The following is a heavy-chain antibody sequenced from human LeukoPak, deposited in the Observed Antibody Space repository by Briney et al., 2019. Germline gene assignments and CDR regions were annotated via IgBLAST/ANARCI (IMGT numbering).Heavy chain of an antibody. J-gene: IGHJ4*02. V-gene: IGHV1-8*01. CDR3: AREPSLQSSSSYNY. D-gene: IGHD6-6*01. CDR1: GYSFTSYD. CDR2: MNPCSGNT. Sequence: SVKVSCEASGYSFTSYDINWVRQATGQGLEWMGWMNPCSGNTGYAQKFQGRVTMTRDTTITTAYMELSSLSSEDTAMYYCAREPSLQSSSSYNYWGQGTLVTVSS.